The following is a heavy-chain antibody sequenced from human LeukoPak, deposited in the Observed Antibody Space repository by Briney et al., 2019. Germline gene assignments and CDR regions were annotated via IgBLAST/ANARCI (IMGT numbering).Heavy chain of an antibody. Sequence: GVLRLSCAASGFTVSSNYMGWVRQAPGKGLEWVSVIYSGGSTYYADSVKGRFTISRHNSKNTLYLQMNSLRAEDTAVYYCARNGRDYCSSTSCYPKRRGDYYYYGMDVWGQGTTVTVSS. J-gene: IGHJ6*02. D-gene: IGHD2-2*01. CDR2: IYSGGST. CDR1: GFTVSSNY. V-gene: IGHV3-53*04. CDR3: ARNGRDYCSSTSCYPKRRGDYYYYGMDV.